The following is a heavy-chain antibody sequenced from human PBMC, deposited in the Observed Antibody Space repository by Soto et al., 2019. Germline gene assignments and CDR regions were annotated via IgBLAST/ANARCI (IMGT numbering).Heavy chain of an antibody. D-gene: IGHD6-13*01. Sequence: ASVKVSCKASGGTFSSYAISWVRQAPGQGLEWMGGITPIFGTANYAQKFQGRVTITADKSTSTAYMELSSLRSEDTAVYYCARDRRVPGIAAAGMADYYGMDVWGQGTTVTVSS. CDR1: GGTFSSYA. J-gene: IGHJ6*02. V-gene: IGHV1-69*06. CDR3: ARDRRVPGIAAAGMADYYGMDV. CDR2: ITPIFGTA.